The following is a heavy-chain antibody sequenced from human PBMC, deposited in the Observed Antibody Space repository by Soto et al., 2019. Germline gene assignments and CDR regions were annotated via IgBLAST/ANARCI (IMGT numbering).Heavy chain of an antibody. CDR2: IIPIFGTA. J-gene: IGHJ4*02. CDR3: ARAYCSSTSCYRGGADY. V-gene: IGHV1-69*06. Sequence: QVQLVQSGAEVKKPGSSVKVSCKASGGTFSSYAISWVRQAPGQGLEWMGGIIPIFGTANYAQKFPGRVTITADKSTSTAYMELSSLRSEDTAVYYCARAYCSSTSCYRGGADYWGQGTLVTVSS. CDR1: GGTFSSYA. D-gene: IGHD2-2*02.